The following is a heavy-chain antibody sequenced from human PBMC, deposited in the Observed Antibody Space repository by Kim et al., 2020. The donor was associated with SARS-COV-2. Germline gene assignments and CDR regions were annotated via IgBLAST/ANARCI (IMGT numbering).Heavy chain of an antibody. V-gene: IGHV3-9*01. J-gene: IGHJ5*02. CDR1: GFTFYYYA. CDR3: AKDNRRMTKVFGWFDH. CDR2: ISWHRGSI. Sequence: GGSLRLSCAACGFTFYYYAMHWVRQAPGKGLEGVSGISWHRGSIGYADAVEGRFTISRDNAKNSRYLQMNGRRAEDTDWYYGAKDNRRMTKVFGWFDHWG. D-gene: IGHD4-4*01.